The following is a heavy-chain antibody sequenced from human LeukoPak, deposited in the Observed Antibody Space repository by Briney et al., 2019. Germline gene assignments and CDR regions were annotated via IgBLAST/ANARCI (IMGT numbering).Heavy chain of an antibody. CDR1: GFTFSDHQ. CDR2: IRNKVNRYNT. J-gene: IGHJ4*02. CDR3: ARLGLVRARNYLDY. V-gene: IGHV3-72*01. D-gene: IGHD1-26*01. Sequence: QPGGSLRLSCEASGFTFSDHQMDWVRQAPGKGLEWVGRIRNKVNRYNTEFAASVKGRFVISRDDSRNSLYLQMNSLKTEDTAVYYCARLGLVRARNYLDYWGQGTLVTVSS.